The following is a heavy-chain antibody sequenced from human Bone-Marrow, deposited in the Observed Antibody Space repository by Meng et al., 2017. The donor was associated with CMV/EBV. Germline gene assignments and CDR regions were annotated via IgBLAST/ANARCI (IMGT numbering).Heavy chain of an antibody. V-gene: IGHV2-5*01. Sequence: SGPTLVKPTQTLTLTCTFSGFSLTTNGVGVAWIRQPPGKALECLGIIYWNGNTLYSPSLKNGVTLTKDTSRNRVFLTMDNVDPVDTATYYCAHRRSKNAWGHVDTAEFDPWGQGTLVTVSS. CDR1: GFSLTTNGVG. J-gene: IGHJ5*02. D-gene: IGHD5-18*01. CDR3: AHRRSKNAWGHVDTAEFDP. CDR2: IYWNGNT.